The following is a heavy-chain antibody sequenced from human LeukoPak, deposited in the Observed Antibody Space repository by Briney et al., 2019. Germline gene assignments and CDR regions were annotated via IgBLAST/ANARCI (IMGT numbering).Heavy chain of an antibody. V-gene: IGHV1-8*01. CDR2: MNPNSGAT. CDR1: GYTFTSHD. CDR3: ARGPAYSEYGVLGYSHYSMDV. Sequence: ASVNLSCKASGYTFTSHDINWVRQATGQGLEWMGWMNPNSGATGYAQKFRGRITMTRDTSLTTAYMELSSLRSEDTALYYCARGPAYSEYGVLGYSHYSMDVWGKGTTVTVS. D-gene: IGHD4-17*01. J-gene: IGHJ6*03.